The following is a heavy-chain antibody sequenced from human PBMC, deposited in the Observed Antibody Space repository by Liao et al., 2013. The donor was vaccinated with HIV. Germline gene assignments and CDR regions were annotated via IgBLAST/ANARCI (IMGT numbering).Heavy chain of an antibody. CDR3: ARGRSYLSNYNFDY. D-gene: IGHD3-10*01. J-gene: IGHJ4*02. CDR2: INHSGST. CDR1: GGSFSDNY. V-gene: IGHV4-34*01. Sequence: QVQLHQWGAGLLKPSETLSLTCAVYGGSFSDNYWISVRQVPGKGLEWIGEINHSGSTNYNPSLKSRVTISVDTSKNQFSLKLSSVTAADTAVYYCARGRSYLSNYNFDYWGQGTLVTVSS.